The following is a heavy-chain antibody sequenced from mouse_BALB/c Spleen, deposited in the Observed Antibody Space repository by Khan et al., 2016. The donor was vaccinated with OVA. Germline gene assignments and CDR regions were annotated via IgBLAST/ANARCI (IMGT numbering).Heavy chain of an antibody. Sequence: QVQLNQSGAELARPAPSVKMSCKASGYTFTSYTIHWIKLRPGQGLEWIGDINPSNAYTNYNQRFKNKATLTADKSYTTAFLQLSSLTSDDSGVSYSVRDGAHQRYDGWFAYWG. CDR1: GYTFTSYT. CDR3: VRDGAHQRYDGWFAY. D-gene: IGHD2-14*01. V-gene: IGHV1-4*01. J-gene: IGHJ3*01. CDR2: INPSNAYT.